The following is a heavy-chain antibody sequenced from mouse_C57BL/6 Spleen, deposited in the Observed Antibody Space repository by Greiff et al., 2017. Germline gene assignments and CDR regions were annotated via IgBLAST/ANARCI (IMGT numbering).Heavy chain of an antibody. CDR3: ARDLLLRYYAMDY. J-gene: IGHJ4*01. D-gene: IGHD1-1*01. CDR1: GFTFSDSG. CDR2: ISSGSSTI. V-gene: IGHV5-17*01. Sequence: EVKLMESGGGLVKPGGSLKLSCAASGFTFSDSGMHWVRQAPEKGLEWVAYISSGSSTIYYADTVKGRFTISRDNAKNTLFLQMTSLRSEDTAMYYCARDLLLRYYAMDYWGQGTSVTVSS.